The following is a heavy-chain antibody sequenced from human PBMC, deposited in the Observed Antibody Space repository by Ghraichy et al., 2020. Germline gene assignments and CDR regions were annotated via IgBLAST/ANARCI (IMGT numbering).Heavy chain of an antibody. D-gene: IGHD4-17*01. J-gene: IGHJ4*02. Sequence: GGSLRLSCAASGFSFSRNWMSWVRQAPGKGLEWVASIKSDRSDSFYLDSVKGRFTISRDNAENSVSLEMTSLRVEDTAVYYCARDPYGDYKYGGTDYWGRGTLVSVSS. CDR2: IKSDRSDS. CDR3: ARDPYGDYKYGGTDY. V-gene: IGHV3-7*01. CDR1: GFSFSRNW.